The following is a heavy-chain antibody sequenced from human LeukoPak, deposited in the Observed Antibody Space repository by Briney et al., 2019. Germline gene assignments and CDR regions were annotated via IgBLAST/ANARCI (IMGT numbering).Heavy chain of an antibody. Sequence: GGSLRLSCAASGFTFSSYAMHWVRQAPGKGLEYVSAISSNGGSTYYANSVKGRFTISRDNSKNTLYLQMGSLRAEDMAVYYCARDRPYRGCSSTSCHFNYYYYYMDVWGKGTTVTVSS. J-gene: IGHJ6*03. CDR1: GFTFSSYA. D-gene: IGHD2-2*01. CDR3: ARDRPYRGCSSTSCHFNYYYYYMDV. V-gene: IGHV3-64*01. CDR2: ISSNGGST.